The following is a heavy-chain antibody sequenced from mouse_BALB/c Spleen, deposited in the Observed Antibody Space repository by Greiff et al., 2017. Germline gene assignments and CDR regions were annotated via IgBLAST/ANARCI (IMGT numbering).Heavy chain of an antibody. J-gene: IGHJ3*01. CDR1: GYTFTEYT. V-gene: IGHV1-18*01. D-gene: IGHD1-1*01. CDR2: INPNNGGT. CDR3: HTLYGSSPGWFAY. Sequence: VQLQQSGPELVKPGASVKISCKTSGYTFTEYTMHWVKQSHGKSLEWIGGINPNNGGTSYNQKFKGKATLTVDKSSSTAYMELRSLTSEDSAVYYCHTLYGSSPGWFAYWGQGTLVTVSA.